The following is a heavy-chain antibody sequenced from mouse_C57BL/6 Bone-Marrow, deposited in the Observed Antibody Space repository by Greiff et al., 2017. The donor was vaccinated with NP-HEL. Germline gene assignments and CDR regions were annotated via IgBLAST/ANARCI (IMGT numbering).Heavy chain of an antibody. CDR1: GYSFTGYF. D-gene: IGHD2-1*01. CDR2: INPYNGDT. V-gene: IGHV1-20*01. CDR3: ARSKSIYYGNPYYFDY. J-gene: IGHJ2*01. Sequence: EVQLQQSGPELVKPGDSVKISCKASGYSFTGYFMNWVMQSHGKSLEWIGRINPYNGDTFYNQKFKGKATLTVDKSSSTAHMALRSLTSEDAAVYYCARSKSIYYGNPYYFDYWGQGTTLTVSS.